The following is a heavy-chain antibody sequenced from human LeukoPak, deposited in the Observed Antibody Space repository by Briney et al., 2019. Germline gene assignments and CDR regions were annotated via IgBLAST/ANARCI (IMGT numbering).Heavy chain of an antibody. CDR1: GFTFSSYA. J-gene: IGHJ4*02. CDR2: ISGSGGST. CDR3: AGVVGATNGDY. Sequence: GGSLRLSCAASGFTFSSYAMSWVRQAPGKGLEWVSAISGSGGSTYYADSVKGRFTTSRDNSKNTLYLQMNSLRAEDTAVYCCAGVVGATNGDYWGQGTLVTVSS. D-gene: IGHD1-26*01. V-gene: IGHV3-23*01.